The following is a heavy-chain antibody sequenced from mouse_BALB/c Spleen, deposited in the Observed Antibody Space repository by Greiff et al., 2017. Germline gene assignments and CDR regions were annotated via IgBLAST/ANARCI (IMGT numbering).Heavy chain of an antibody. CDR2: IYPGNVNT. CDR3: ARWRDYYGYFDY. CDR1: GYTFTSYY. D-gene: IGHD1-1*01. V-gene: IGHV1S56*01. J-gene: IGHJ2*01. Sequence: QVQLQQSGPELVKPGASVRISCKASGYTFTSYYIHWVKQRPGQGLEWIGWIYPGNVNTKYNEKFKGKATLTADKSSSTAYMQLSSLTSEDSAVYFCARWRDYYGYFDYWGQGTTLTVSS.